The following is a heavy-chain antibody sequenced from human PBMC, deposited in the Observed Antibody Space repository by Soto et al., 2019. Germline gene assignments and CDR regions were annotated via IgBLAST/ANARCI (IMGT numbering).Heavy chain of an antibody. CDR1: GFTFSSSS. CDR2: ISGSGGST. V-gene: IGHV3-23*01. D-gene: IGHD2-2*01. J-gene: IGHJ4*02. CDR3: ASSWDIVVVPAAPGYFDY. Sequence: GGSLRLSFAASGFTFSSSSMSWVRQAPGKWLEWVSAISGSGGSTYYADSVKRRFTISRDNSKNTLYLQMNSLSDEDTAVYYCASSWDIVVVPAAPGYFDYWGQGTLVTVSS.